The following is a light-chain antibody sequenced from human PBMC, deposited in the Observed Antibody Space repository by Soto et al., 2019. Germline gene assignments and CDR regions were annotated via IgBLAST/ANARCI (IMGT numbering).Light chain of an antibody. J-gene: IGKJ1*01. V-gene: IGKV1-5*01. CDR1: QSISSW. CDR2: DAS. CDR3: QHYNSYFPWR. Sequence: DIQMTQSPSTLSASVGDRVTITCRASQSISSWLAWYQQKPGKAPKLLIYDASSLESGVPSRFSGSGSGTEFTLTISSLQPDDFATYYCQHYNSYFPWRFGQVSTG.